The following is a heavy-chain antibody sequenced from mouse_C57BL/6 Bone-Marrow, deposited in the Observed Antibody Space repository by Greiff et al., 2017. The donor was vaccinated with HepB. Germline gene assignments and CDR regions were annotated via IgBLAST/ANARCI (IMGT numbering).Heavy chain of an antibody. CDR1: GYTFTSYW. D-gene: IGHD1-1*01. J-gene: IGHJ4*01. Sequence: VQLQQPGAELVKPGASVKLSCKASGYTFTSYWMHWVKQRPGQGLEWIGMIHPNSGSTNYNEKFKSKATLTVDKSSSTAYMQLSSLTSEDSAVYYCARCGSSYDYYAMDYWGQGTSVTVSS. CDR2: IHPNSGST. V-gene: IGHV1-64*01. CDR3: ARCGSSYDYYAMDY.